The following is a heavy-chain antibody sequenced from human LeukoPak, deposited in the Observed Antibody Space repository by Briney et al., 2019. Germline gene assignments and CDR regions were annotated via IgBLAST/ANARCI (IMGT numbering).Heavy chain of an antibody. CDR2: IKEDGSRQ. D-gene: IGHD5-24*01. V-gene: IGHV3-7*01. CDR1: GFTFSTYW. Sequence: PGGSLRLSCAASGFTFSTYWMSWVRQTPGKGLEWVPNIKEDGSRQYYVDSVKGRFTISRDNAKNSLYLQMNSLRVEDTAVYYCARDGGGYDSWGQGTLVTVSS. CDR3: ARDGGGYDS. J-gene: IGHJ5*01.